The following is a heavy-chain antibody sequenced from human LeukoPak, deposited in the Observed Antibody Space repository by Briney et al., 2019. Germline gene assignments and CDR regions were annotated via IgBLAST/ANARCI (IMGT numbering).Heavy chain of an antibody. Sequence: GGSLRLSCTVSGFNFGDFAMSWVRQAPGKGLEWLGFIRSTIYGGTTDYAASVKGRFTISRDDSKSIAYLQMNSLKTEDTAMYYCTRDYPASFDVWGQGTQVTVSS. CDR2: IRSTIYGGTT. CDR3: TRDYPASFDV. J-gene: IGHJ3*01. V-gene: IGHV3-49*04. CDR1: GFNFGDFA.